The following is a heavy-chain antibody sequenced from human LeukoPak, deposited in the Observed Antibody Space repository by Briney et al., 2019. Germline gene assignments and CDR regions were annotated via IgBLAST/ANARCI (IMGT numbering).Heavy chain of an antibody. J-gene: IGHJ5*02. D-gene: IGHD2-2*01. V-gene: IGHV1-2*06. CDR3: ARPHCSSTSCYAETQNWFDP. Sequence: ASVKVSCKASRYTFTGYYMHWVRQAPGQGLEWMGRINPNSGGTNYAQKFQGRVTMTRDTSISTAYMELSRLRSDDTAVYYCARPHCSSTSCYAETQNWFDPWGQGTLVTVSS. CDR1: RYTFTGYY. CDR2: INPNSGGT.